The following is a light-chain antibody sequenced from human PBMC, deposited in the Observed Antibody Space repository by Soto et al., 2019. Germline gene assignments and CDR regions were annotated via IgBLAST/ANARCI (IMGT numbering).Light chain of an antibody. J-gene: IGKJ1*01. CDR1: QSISGA. CDR2: GAS. Sequence: EIVMTQSPATLSVSPGERATLSCRASQSISGALAWYQQKPGQAPRLLIYGASTRATTFPARFSGSGSGTDFTLTISSLQSEDFAVYYCQQYNNWPWTFGQGTKVDIK. V-gene: IGKV3-15*01. CDR3: QQYNNWPWT.